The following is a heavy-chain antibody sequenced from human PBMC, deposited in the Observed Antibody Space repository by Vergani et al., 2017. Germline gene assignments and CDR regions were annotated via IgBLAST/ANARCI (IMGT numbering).Heavy chain of an antibody. CDR3: GRNDYYHYYMDV. CDR2: IQTSGST. Sequence: QVQLQESGPGLVKPSQTLSLTCTVSGGSISRNNYYWSWIRQPAGKGLEWIGHIQTSGSTNYNPSLKSRVTMSVDTSKNQFSLKLTSVTDADTAVYSCGRNDYYHYYMDVWGKGTTVTVSS. V-gene: IGHV4-61*02. CDR1: GGSISRNNYY. J-gene: IGHJ6*03.